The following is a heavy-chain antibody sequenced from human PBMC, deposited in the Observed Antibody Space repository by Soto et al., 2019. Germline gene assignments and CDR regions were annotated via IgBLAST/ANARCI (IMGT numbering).Heavy chain of an antibody. CDR3: AHSGIVLRDYYYYGMDV. V-gene: IGHV2-5*08. D-gene: IGHD2-8*01. J-gene: IGHJ6*02. Sequence: SGPTLVNPTQTLTLTCTFSGFSLSTSGMCVSWIRQPPGKALEWLALIYWNDDKRYSPSLKSRLTITKDTSKNQVVLTMTNMDPVDTATYYCAHSGIVLRDYYYYGMDVWGQGTTVTVSS. CDR2: IYWNDDK. CDR1: GFSLSTSGMC.